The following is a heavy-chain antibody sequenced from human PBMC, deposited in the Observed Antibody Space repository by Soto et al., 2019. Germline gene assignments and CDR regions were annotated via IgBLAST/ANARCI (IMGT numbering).Heavy chain of an antibody. Sequence: PSETLSLTCAVYGGPFSGYYWRWIRQPPGKGQKWIGEINHSGSTNYNPSLKSRVAISVDTSKNQFSLKLSSVTAADTAVYYCARDRRLITMVRGVSLWFDPWGQGALVTRLL. D-gene: IGHD3-10*01. V-gene: IGHV4-34*01. CDR3: ARDRRLITMVRGVSLWFDP. CDR2: INHSGST. J-gene: IGHJ5*02. CDR1: GGPFSGYY.